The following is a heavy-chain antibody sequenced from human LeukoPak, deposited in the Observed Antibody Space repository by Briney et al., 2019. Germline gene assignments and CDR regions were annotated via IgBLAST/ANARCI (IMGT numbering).Heavy chain of an antibody. Sequence: SETLSLTCTVSGGSISSGSYYWSWIRQPAGKGLEWIGRIYTSGSTNYNPSLKSRVTISVDTSKNQFSLKLSSVTAADTAVYYCASTTRVAPDGRAEYFQHWGQGTLGIVSS. J-gene: IGHJ1*01. V-gene: IGHV4-61*02. CDR3: ASTTRVAPDGRAEYFQH. CDR1: GGSISSGSYY. D-gene: IGHD5-12*01. CDR2: IYTSGST.